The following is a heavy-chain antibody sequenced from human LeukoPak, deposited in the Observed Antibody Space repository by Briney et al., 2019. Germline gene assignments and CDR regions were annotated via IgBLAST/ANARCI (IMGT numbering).Heavy chain of an antibody. D-gene: IGHD6-19*01. CDR2: IRYDASNK. V-gene: IGHV3-30*02. J-gene: IGHJ4*02. CDR1: GFTFSSYG. Sequence: GRSLRLSCAASGFTFSSYGMHWFRQAPGKGLEWVAFIRYDASNKYYADSVKGRFTISRDNSKNTLYLQMNSLRAEDTAVYYCAKDTWAIAVADSFDYWGEGSLVTVS. CDR3: AKDTWAIAVADSFDY.